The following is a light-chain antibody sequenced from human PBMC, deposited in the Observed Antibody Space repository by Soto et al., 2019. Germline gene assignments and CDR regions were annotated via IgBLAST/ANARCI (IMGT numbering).Light chain of an antibody. J-gene: IGLJ1*01. Sequence: QSVLTQPPSASGSPGQSVTTSCTGTSSYVGGYNYVSWYQQHPGKAPKLMIYEVTKRPSGVPDRFSGSKSGNTASLTVSGLQAEDEADYFCCSHAGDNTYVFGTGTKVTVL. CDR3: CSHAGDNTYV. V-gene: IGLV2-8*01. CDR2: EVT. CDR1: SSYVGGYNY.